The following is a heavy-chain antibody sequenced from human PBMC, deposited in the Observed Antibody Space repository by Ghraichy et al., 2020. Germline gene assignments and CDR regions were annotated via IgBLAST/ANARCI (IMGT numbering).Heavy chain of an antibody. CDR1: GGSISSYY. D-gene: IGHD1-7*01. CDR3: ARDGDNWNFFGFFDY. V-gene: IGHV4-4*07. CDR2: IYTSGST. J-gene: IGHJ4*02. Sequence: SETLSLTCTVSGGSISSYYWSWIRQPAGKGLEWIGRIYTSGSTNYNPSLKSRVTMSVDTSKNQFSLKLSSVTAADTAVYYCARDGDNWNFFGFFDYWGQGTLVTVSS.